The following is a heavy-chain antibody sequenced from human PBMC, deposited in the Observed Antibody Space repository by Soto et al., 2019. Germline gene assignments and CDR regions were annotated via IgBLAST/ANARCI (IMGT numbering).Heavy chain of an antibody. CDR3: ARAPYYSDTTGYHRGYFDY. V-gene: IGHV1-3*01. D-gene: IGHD3-22*01. J-gene: IGHJ4*02. Sequence: GASVKVSCKASGYSFSRYAVHRVRQARQAPGQRLEWLGWINAGNGNTKYSQTLQGRVSFTRDTSATTAYMEVSSLRSEDTAFYYCARAPYYSDTTGYHRGYFDYWGQGTLVTVSS. CDR1: GYSFSRYA. CDR2: INAGNGNT.